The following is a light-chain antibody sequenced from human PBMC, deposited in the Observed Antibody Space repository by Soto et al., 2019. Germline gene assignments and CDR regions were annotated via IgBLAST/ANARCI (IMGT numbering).Light chain of an antibody. V-gene: IGKV1-5*01. Sequence: DIQMTQSPSTLSASVGDRVTITCRASQSISSWLAWYQQKPGKAPKLLIYDASSLESGGPSRFSGSGSGTEFTLTISSLQPDDFATYYCQQYNSYSQTFGQGTKVDIK. CDR1: QSISSW. J-gene: IGKJ1*01. CDR3: QQYNSYSQT. CDR2: DAS.